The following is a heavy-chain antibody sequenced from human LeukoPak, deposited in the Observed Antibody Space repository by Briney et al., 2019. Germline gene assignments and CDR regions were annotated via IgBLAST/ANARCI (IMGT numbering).Heavy chain of an antibody. V-gene: IGHV3-53*01. Sequence: GGSLRLSCAASGFTVSSNYMSWVRQAPGKGLEWVSVIYSGGSTYYADSVKGRFTISRGNSKNTLYLQMNSLRAEDTAVYYCARGTKGGHLDYWGQGTLVTVSS. J-gene: IGHJ4*02. CDR2: IYSGGST. CDR1: GFTVSSNY. D-gene: IGHD1-1*01. CDR3: ARGTKGGHLDY.